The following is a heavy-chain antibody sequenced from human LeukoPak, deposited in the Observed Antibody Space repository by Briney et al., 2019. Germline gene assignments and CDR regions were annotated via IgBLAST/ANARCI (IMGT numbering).Heavy chain of an antibody. J-gene: IGHJ4*02. D-gene: IGHD3-10*01. CDR1: GGSISSSSYY. CDR3: ARGHGGYFDY. CDR2: IYYSGST. Sequence: PSETLSLTCTVSGGSISSSSYYWGWIRQPPGKGLEWIGSIYYSGSTYYNPSLKSRVTISVDTSKNQFSLKLSSVTAADTAVYYCARGHGGYFDYWGQGTLVTVSS. V-gene: IGHV4-39*07.